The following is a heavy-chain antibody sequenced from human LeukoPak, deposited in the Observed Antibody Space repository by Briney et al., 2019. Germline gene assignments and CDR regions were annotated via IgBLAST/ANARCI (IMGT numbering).Heavy chain of an antibody. CDR3: AHRQVTTGADWFDP. CDR2: IYGNDDK. CDR1: GFSLSTSGVG. V-gene: IGHV2-5*01. J-gene: IGHJ5*02. D-gene: IGHD4-17*01. Sequence: SGPTLVNPTQTLTLTCTFSGFSLSTSGVGVGWIRQPPGKALEWLAFIYGNDDKRYSPSLMSRLTITKDTSKNQVVLTMTNMDPMDTATYYCAHRQVTTGADWFDPWGQGTLVTVSS.